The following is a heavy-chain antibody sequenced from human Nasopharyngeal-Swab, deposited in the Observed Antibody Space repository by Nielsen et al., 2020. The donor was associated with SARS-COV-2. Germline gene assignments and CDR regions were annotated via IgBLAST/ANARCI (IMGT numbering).Heavy chain of an antibody. D-gene: IGHD4-17*01. CDR1: GFTFDDYA. CDR3: AKLYGDYEDFDY. CDR2: ISWNSGTI. J-gene: IGHJ4*02. V-gene: IGHV3-9*01. Sequence: SLKISCAASGFTFDDYAMHWVRQAPGKGLEWVSGISWNSGTIGYADSVKGRFTISRDNAKNSLYLQMNSLGAGDTALYYCAKLYGDYEDFDYWGQGTLVTVSS.